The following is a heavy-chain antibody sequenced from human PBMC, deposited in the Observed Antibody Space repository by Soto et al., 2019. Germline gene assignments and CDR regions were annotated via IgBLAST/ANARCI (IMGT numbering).Heavy chain of an antibody. Sequence: QVQLVESGGGVVQPGRSLRLSCAASGFTFSSYGMHWVRQAPGKGLEWVAVIWYDGSNKYYADSVKGRFTISRDNSKNTLYLQMNSLRAEDTAVYYCARDCAGYGSGWYQRGGFDYWGQGALVTVSS. J-gene: IGHJ4*02. CDR2: IWYDGSNK. D-gene: IGHD6-19*01. CDR1: GFTFSSYG. V-gene: IGHV3-33*01. CDR3: ARDCAGYGSGWYQRGGFDY.